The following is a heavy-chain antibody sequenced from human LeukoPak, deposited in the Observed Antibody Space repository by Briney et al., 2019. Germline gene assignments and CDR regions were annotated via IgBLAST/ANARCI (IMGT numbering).Heavy chain of an antibody. V-gene: IGHV3-11*01. CDR1: GFTFSDYY. Sequence: GGSLRLSCAASGFTFSDYYMSWIRQAPGKGLEWVSYISSSGSTIYYADSVKGRFTISRDNAKNSLYLQMNSLRAEDTAVYYCAREATFIVGATTAYYYGMDVWGQGTTVTVSS. CDR2: ISSSGSTI. D-gene: IGHD1-26*01. CDR3: AREATFIVGATTAYYYGMDV. J-gene: IGHJ6*02.